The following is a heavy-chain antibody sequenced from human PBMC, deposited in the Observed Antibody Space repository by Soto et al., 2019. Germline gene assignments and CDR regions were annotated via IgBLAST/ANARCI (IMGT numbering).Heavy chain of an antibody. J-gene: IGHJ4*02. Sequence: AMHWGRQAPRKWLVWVAVISYDGSNKYYADSVKGRFTISRDNSKNTLYLQRNSRRAEDTAVYYFARDLEQWLAKASYWGQGTLVTVSS. CDR1: A. V-gene: IGHV3-30-3*01. CDR3: ARDLEQWLAKASY. D-gene: IGHD6-19*01. CDR2: ISYDGSNK.